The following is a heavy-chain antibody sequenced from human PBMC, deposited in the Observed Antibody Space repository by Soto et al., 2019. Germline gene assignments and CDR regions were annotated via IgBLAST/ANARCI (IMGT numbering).Heavy chain of an antibody. CDR3: ARSPGGVLVFY. CDR2: IKQDGSEK. V-gene: IGHV3-7*01. D-gene: IGHD2-8*02. Sequence: GGSLRLSCAASGFTFSSDWMSWVRQAPGKGLEWVANIKQDGSEKYYVDSVKGRFTISRDNAKNSLYLQMNSLRAEDTAVYYCARSPGGVLVFYWGQGTLVTVSS. CDR1: GFTFSSDW. J-gene: IGHJ4*02.